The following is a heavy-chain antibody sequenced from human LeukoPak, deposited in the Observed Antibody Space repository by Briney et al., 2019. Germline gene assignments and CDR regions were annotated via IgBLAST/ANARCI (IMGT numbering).Heavy chain of an antibody. J-gene: IGHJ4*02. CDR1: GLTFSSYW. V-gene: IGHV3-74*03. CDR2: INSDGSST. CDR3: AKCMDILTGYLWSLDY. Sequence: GGSLRLSCAASGLTFSSYWMHWVRQAPGKGLVWVSRINSDGSSTTYADSVKGRFTTSRDNSKNTLSLQMNSLRAEDTAVYYCAKCMDILTGYLWSLDYWGQGTLVTVSS. D-gene: IGHD3-9*01.